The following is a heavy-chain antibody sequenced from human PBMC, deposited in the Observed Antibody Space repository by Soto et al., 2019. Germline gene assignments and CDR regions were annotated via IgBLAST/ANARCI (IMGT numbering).Heavy chain of an antibody. D-gene: IGHD6-13*01. CDR3: ARDRSSETYFDY. Sequence: LRLSCAASGFTFSSYWMSWVRQAPGKGLEWVANIKQDGSEEYYVDSVKGRFTISRDNAKNSLYLQMNSLRAEDTAVYYCARDRSSETYFDYWGQGTLVTVSS. V-gene: IGHV3-7*01. CDR2: IKQDGSEE. J-gene: IGHJ4*02. CDR1: GFTFSSYW.